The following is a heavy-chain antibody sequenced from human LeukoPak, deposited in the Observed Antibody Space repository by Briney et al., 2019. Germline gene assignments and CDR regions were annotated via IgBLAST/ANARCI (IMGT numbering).Heavy chain of an antibody. CDR2: IRDSGSST. CDR3: ARDIVGATNEPDY. CDR1: GFTFSSYA. V-gene: IGHV3-23*01. Sequence: PGGSLRLSCAASGFTFSSYAMSWVRQAPGKGLEWVSAIRDSGSSTHYADSVKGRFTISRDNAKNSLYLQMNSLRDEDTAVYYCARDIVGATNEPDYWGQGTLVTVSS. J-gene: IGHJ4*02. D-gene: IGHD1-26*01.